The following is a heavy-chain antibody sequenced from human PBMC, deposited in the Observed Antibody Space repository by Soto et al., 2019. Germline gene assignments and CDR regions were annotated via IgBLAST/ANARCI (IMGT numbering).Heavy chain of an antibody. V-gene: IGHV1-46*01. J-gene: IGHJ4*02. CDR2: INPSGGST. CDR3: ASGYSDDLFDY. CDR1: GYTFTSYY. Sequence: QVQLVQSGAEVKKPGASVKVSCKASGYTFTSYYMHWVRQAPGQGLEWMGIINPSGGSTSYAQKSQGSVAMTRDTSTSTVYMGLSSLRSEDTAVYYCASGYSDDLFDYWGQGTLVTVSS. D-gene: IGHD5-18*01.